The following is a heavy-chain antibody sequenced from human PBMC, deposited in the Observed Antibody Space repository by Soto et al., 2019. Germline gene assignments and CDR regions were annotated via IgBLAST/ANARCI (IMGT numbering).Heavy chain of an antibody. V-gene: IGHV1-3*01. J-gene: IGHJ5*02. CDR3: ARDRDYDFWSGYYSRWFDP. D-gene: IGHD3-3*01. CDR1: GYTLTSYA. CDR2: INAGNGNT. Sequence: EASVKVSWKASGYTLTSYAMHWVRQAHGQRLEWMGWINAGNGNTKYSQKFQGRVTITRDTSASTAYMELSSLRSEDTAVYYCARDRDYDFWSGYYSRWFDPWGQGTLVTVSS.